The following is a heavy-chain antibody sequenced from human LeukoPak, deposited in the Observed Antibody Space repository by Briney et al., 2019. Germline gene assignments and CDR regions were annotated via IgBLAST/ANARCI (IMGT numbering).Heavy chain of an antibody. Sequence: RASVKVSCKASGYTFTSYDINWVRQATGQGLEWMGGIIPIFGTANYAQKFQGRVTITADESTSTAYMELSSLRSEDTAVYYCARSALVGAFDYWGQGTLVTVSS. CDR3: ARSALVGAFDY. J-gene: IGHJ4*02. D-gene: IGHD1-26*01. CDR2: IIPIFGTA. V-gene: IGHV1-69*13. CDR1: GYTFTSYD.